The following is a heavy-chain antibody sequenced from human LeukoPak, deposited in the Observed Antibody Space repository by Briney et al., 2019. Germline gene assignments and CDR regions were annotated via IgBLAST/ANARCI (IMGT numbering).Heavy chain of an antibody. J-gene: IGHJ6*02. D-gene: IGHD1-14*01. CDR3: ARESWHLRTNYYYGMDV. V-gene: IGHV4-61*02. Sequence: SQTLSLTCTVSAGSISSAGYYWSWIRQPAGKGLEWIGRIYSSGSTNYNPSLKGRVTISVDTSKNQFSLKLSSVTAADTAVYYCARESWHLRTNYYYGMDVWGQGTTVTVSS. CDR2: IYSSGST. CDR1: AGSISSAGYY.